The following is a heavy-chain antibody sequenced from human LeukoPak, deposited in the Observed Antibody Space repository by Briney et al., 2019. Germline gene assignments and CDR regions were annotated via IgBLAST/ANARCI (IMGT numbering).Heavy chain of an antibody. CDR3: ARNGYCSSTSCYRLSHYYYGMDV. CDR1: GYTFTSYG. Sequence: ASVKVSCKASGYTFTSYGISWVRQAPGQGLEWMGWISAYNGNTNYAQKLQGRVTMTTDTSTSTAYMELRSLRSDDTAVYYCARNGYCSSTSCYRLSHYYYGMDVWGQETTVTVSS. CDR2: ISAYNGNT. D-gene: IGHD2-2*01. V-gene: IGHV1-18*01. J-gene: IGHJ6*02.